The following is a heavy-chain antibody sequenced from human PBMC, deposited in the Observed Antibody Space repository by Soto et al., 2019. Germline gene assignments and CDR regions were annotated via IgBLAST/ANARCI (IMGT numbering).Heavy chain of an antibody. CDR3: ARGPSSLTSFDY. CDR2: ISYDGSNK. D-gene: IGHD2-2*01. V-gene: IGHV3-30-3*01. J-gene: IGHJ4*02. Sequence: GGSLRLSCAASGFTFSSYAMHWVRQAPGKGLEWVAVISYDGSNKYYADSVKGRFTISRDNSKNTLYLQMNSLRAEDTAVYYCARGPSSLTSFDYWGQGTLVPVSS. CDR1: GFTFSSYA.